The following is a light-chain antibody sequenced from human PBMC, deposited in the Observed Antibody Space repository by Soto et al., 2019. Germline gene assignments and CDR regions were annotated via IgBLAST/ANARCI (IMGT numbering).Light chain of an antibody. V-gene: IGKV3-15*01. CDR2: DPS. Sequence: EIVMTQSPGTLSVSPGERATLSCWASQSLTTKVAWYQQKPGQAPRLLIYDPSTRATGIPARFSGSGSGTEFTLTISGLQSEYSAVYYCQQYKLWPITFGQGTRLEVK. J-gene: IGKJ5*01. CDR3: QQYKLWPIT. CDR1: QSLTTK.